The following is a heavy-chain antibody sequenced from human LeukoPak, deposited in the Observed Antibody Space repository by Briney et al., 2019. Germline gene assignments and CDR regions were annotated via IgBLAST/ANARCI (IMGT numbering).Heavy chain of an antibody. Sequence: PGRSLRLSCAASGFTFSSYDMHWVRQAPGKGLEWVAVIWYDGSNKYYADSVKGRFTISRDNSKNTLYLQMNSLRAEDTAVYYCARDAPFGSGSYLYLDYWGQGTLVTVSS. CDR2: IWYDGSNK. V-gene: IGHV3-33*01. CDR3: ARDAPFGSGSYLYLDY. D-gene: IGHD3-10*01. J-gene: IGHJ4*02. CDR1: GFTFSSYD.